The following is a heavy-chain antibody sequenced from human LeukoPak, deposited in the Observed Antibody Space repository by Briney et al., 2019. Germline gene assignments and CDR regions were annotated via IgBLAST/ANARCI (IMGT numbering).Heavy chain of an antibody. CDR1: GYSISSGYY. J-gene: IGHJ6*03. CDR2: IYHSGST. V-gene: IGHV4-38-2*02. Sequence: SETLSLTCTVSGYSISSGYYWGWIRQPPGKGLEWIGSIYHSGSTYYNPSLKSRVTISVDTSKNQFSLKLSSVTAADTAVYYCARAWAAGHYMDVWGKGTTVTVSS. D-gene: IGHD6-13*01. CDR3: ARAWAAGHYMDV.